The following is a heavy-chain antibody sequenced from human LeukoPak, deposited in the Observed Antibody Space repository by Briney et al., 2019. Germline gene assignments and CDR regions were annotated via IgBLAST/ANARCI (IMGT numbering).Heavy chain of an antibody. V-gene: IGHV4-59*01. CDR2: IYYSGST. Sequence: SETLSLTCTVSGGSISSYYWSWIRQPPGKGLEWIGYIYYSGSTNYNPSLKSRVTILVDTSKNQFSLKLSSVTAADTAVYYCAREMVRGVITKYFDYWGQGTLVTVSS. CDR1: GGSISSYY. CDR3: AREMVRGVITKYFDY. J-gene: IGHJ4*02. D-gene: IGHD3-10*01.